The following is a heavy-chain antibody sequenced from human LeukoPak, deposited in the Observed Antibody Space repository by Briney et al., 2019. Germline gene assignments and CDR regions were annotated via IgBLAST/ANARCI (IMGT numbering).Heavy chain of an antibody. CDR3: ARDLGDSSGYPDY. D-gene: IGHD3-22*01. CDR2: INHSGST. CDR1: GGSFSGYY. Sequence: SETLSLTCAVYGGSFSGYYWSWIRQPPGKGLEWIGEINHSGSTNYNPSLKSRVTISVDTSKNQFSLKLSSVTAADTAVYYCARDLGDSSGYPDYWGQGTLVTVSS. V-gene: IGHV4-34*01. J-gene: IGHJ4*02.